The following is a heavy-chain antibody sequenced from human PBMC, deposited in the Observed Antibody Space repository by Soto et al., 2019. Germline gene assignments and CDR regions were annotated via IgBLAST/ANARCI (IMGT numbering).Heavy chain of an antibody. CDR3: ALYGFWSGYPYYFDY. CDR2: ISGSGGST. CDR1: GFTFSSYA. V-gene: IGHV3-23*01. D-gene: IGHD3-3*01. Sequence: EVQLLESGGGLVQPGGSLRLSCAASGFTFSSYAMSWVRQAPGKGLEWVSAISGSGGSTYYADSVKGLFTISRDNSKNTLYLQMNSLRAEDTAVYYCALYGFWSGYPYYFDYWGQGTLVTVSS. J-gene: IGHJ4*02.